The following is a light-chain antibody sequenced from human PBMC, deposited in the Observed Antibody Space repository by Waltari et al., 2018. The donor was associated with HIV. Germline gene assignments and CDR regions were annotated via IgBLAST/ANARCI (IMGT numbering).Light chain of an antibody. CDR2: EHD. J-gene: IGLJ3*02. Sequence: FMLTQSHSVSESPGKTITISCTRSGGSIATNYVQWYQQRPGSSPTTVIFEHDQRPSGVPGRFSGSIDQSSHSASLTISGLTTEDEAEYYCQSSDNDYWVFGGGTQVTVL. CDR3: QSSDNDYWV. CDR1: GGSIATNY. V-gene: IGLV6-57*01.